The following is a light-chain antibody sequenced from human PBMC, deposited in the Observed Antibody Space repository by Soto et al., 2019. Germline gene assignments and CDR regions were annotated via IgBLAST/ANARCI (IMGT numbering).Light chain of an antibody. CDR1: QSVSSY. Sequence: EIVLTQSPATLSLSPGERATLSCRASQSVSSYLAWYQQKPGQAPRLLIYDASNRATGIPARFSGSGSGTDFTLNISSLEPEDSSVYYCQQRSNWLLTFGGGTKVEIK. V-gene: IGKV3-11*01. J-gene: IGKJ4*01. CDR3: QQRSNWLLT. CDR2: DAS.